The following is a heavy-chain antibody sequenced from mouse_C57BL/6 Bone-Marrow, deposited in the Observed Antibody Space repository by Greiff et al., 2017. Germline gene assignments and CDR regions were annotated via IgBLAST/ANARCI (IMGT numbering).Heavy chain of an antibody. V-gene: IGHV1-18*01. D-gene: IGHD2-1*01. CDR1: GYTFTDYN. CDR3: GRGVNGDFYAMDY. Sequence: EVQLQQSGPELVKPGASVKISCKASGYTFTDYNMHWVKQSPGKSLEWIGDINPNNGGTIYNQKFKGKATLTVDKSSSTAYMALSSLTSEDSGVYYWGRGVNGDFYAMDYWGQGTSVTVSS. J-gene: IGHJ4*01. CDR2: INPNNGGT.